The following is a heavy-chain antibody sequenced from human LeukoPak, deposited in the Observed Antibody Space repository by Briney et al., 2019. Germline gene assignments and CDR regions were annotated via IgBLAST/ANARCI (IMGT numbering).Heavy chain of an antibody. CDR2: ISNSGTT. CDR3: AKKRAVITDYWFDP. J-gene: IGHJ5*02. D-gene: IGHD3-10*01. CDR1: GFTFTNSA. Sequence: QPGGSLRLSCASSGFTFTNSAMSWVRQAPGKGLEWVAAISNSGTTYYADSVKGRFTISRHNSKNTLFLQMTSLGAEDTAVYYCAKKRAVITDYWFDPWGQGTLVTVSS. V-gene: IGHV3-23*01.